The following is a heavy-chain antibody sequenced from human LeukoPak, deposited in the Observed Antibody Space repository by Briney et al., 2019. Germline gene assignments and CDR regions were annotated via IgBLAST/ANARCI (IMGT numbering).Heavy chain of an antibody. CDR3: AKDLSYYDSSGYYAGAFDI. CDR1: GFTFDIYA. CDR2: ISASANST. V-gene: IGHV3-23*01. D-gene: IGHD3-22*01. J-gene: IGHJ3*02. Sequence: GGSLRLSCAASGFTFDIYAMTWVRQAPGKGPDWVSGISASANSTYYADSVKGRFTISRDNSKNTLYLQMNSLRAEDTAVYYCAKDLSYYDSSGYYAGAFDIWGQGTMVTVSS.